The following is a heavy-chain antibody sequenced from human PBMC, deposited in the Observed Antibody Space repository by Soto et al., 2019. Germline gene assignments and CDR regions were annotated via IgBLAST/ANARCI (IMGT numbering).Heavy chain of an antibody. J-gene: IGHJ3*02. CDR1: GGTFSSYA. CDR3: ARGDYYDSSGRYRAFDI. D-gene: IGHD3-22*01. Sequence: SVKVSFKASGGTFSSYAISWVRQAPGQGLEWMGGIIPIFGTANYAQKFQGRVTITADKSTSTAYMELSSLRSEDTAVYYCARGDYYDSSGRYRAFDIWGQGTMVTVSS. V-gene: IGHV1-69*06. CDR2: IIPIFGTA.